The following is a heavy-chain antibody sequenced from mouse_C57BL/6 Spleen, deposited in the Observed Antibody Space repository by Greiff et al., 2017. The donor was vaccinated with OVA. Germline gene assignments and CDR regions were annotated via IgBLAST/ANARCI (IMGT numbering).Heavy chain of an antibody. CDR1: GYTFTSYW. CDR3: ARQLRTLYYFDY. J-gene: IGHJ2*01. CDR2: IDPSDSYT. V-gene: IGHV1-50*01. D-gene: IGHD3-2*02. Sequence: QVQLQQPGAELVKPGASVKLSCKASGYTFTSYWMQWVKQRPGQGLEWIGEIDPSDSYTNYNQKFKGKATLTVDTSSSTAYMQLSSLTSEDSAVYYCARQLRTLYYFDYWGQGTTLTVSS.